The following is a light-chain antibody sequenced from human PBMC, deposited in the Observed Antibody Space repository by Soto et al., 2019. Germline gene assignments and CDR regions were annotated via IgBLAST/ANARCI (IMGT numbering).Light chain of an antibody. J-gene: IGLJ1*01. Sequence: QSAITQPASVPGPLGQSITISCTGTSSDVGAYNYVSSYQQHPGKAPKLMISDVSNRPSGVSNRFSGSKSGNTASLIISGLQAEDEADYYCNSYTTKNKCVFGTGTKGNV. CDR3: NSYTTKNKCV. V-gene: IGLV2-14*03. CDR2: DVS. CDR1: SSDVGAYNY.